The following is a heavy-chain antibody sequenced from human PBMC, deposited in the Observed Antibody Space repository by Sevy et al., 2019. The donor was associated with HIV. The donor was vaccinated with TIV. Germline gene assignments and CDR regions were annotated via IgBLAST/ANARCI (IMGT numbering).Heavy chain of an antibody. CDR1: GFTFSKYS. CDR3: AREGCTKPHDY. V-gene: IGHV3-23*01. CDR2: LSFGCGEK. J-gene: IGHJ4*02. Sequence: GGSLRLSCAASGFTFSKYSMSWVRQPPGKGLEWVSSLSFGCGEKNHADSVKGRFTISRDNSKSSVYLQMNNLRPEETAVYYCAREGCTKPHDYWGQGTLVTVSS. D-gene: IGHD2-8*01.